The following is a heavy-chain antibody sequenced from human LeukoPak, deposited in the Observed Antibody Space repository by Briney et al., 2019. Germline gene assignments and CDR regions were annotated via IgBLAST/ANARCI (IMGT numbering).Heavy chain of an antibody. J-gene: IGHJ4*02. CDR2: IWYEGSKK. Sequence: AGGSLRLSCAESGFTFSSYGMHRVRQAPGKGLEWVADIWYEGSKKYAAHSVKGRFTLSRDNSKTTLYLKMNSLRAEGTAVYYCAVSSSGYCDYWGEGTLVTVSS. V-gene: IGHV3-33*01. CDR1: GFTFSSYG. D-gene: IGHD3-22*01. CDR3: AVSSSGYCDY.